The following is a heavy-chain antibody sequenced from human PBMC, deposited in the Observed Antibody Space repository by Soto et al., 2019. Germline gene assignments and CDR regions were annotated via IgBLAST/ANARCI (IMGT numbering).Heavy chain of an antibody. CDR1: GFTFSNAW. J-gene: IGHJ4*02. CDR2: IKSKTDGGTT. D-gene: IGHD3-22*01. Sequence: GGSLRLSXAASGFTFSNAWMSRVRQAPGKGLEWVGRIKSKTDGGTTDYAAPVKGRFTISRDDSKNTLYLQMNSLKTEDTAVYYRTTDPHYYDSSGYYRDYWGQGTLVTVSS. V-gene: IGHV3-15*01. CDR3: TTDPHYYDSSGYYRDY.